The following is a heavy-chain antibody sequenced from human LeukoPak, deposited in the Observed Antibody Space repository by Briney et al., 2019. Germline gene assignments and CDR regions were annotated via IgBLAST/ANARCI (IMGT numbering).Heavy chain of an antibody. Sequence: PSETLSLTCAVSGDSISGGHWWSWVRQPPGKGLEWVGEIYHSGSTNYNPSLKSRVTISIDKSKNQFSLKLSSVTAADTAVYHCAREGRDGYNLGYWGQGTLVTVSS. J-gene: IGHJ4*02. V-gene: IGHV4-4*02. CDR3: AREGRDGYNLGY. CDR1: GDSISGGHW. CDR2: IYHSGST. D-gene: IGHD5-24*01.